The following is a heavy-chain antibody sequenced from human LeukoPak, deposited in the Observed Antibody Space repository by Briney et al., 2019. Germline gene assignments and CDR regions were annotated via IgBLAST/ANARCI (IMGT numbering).Heavy chain of an antibody. CDR1: GGSISSYY. CDR3: ARYNGYNLGAFDI. CDR2: IYYSGST. J-gene: IGHJ3*02. D-gene: IGHD5-24*01. V-gene: IGHV4-59*01. Sequence: SETLSLTCTVSGGSISSYYWSWIRQPPGKGLEWIGYIYYSGSTNYHPSLKSRVTISVDTSKNQFSLKLSSVTAADTAVYYCARYNGYNLGAFDIWGQGTMVTVSS.